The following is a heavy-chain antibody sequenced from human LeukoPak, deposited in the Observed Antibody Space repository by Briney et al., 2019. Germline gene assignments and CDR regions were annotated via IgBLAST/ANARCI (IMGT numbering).Heavy chain of an antibody. CDR3: ARGSPPGPYFDI. V-gene: IGHV1-18*01. CDR1: GYTFTSYG. J-gene: IGHJ3*02. CDR2: ISAYNGNT. Sequence: AAVKVSRKASGYTFTSYGISWVRQAPGQGLEWMRWISAYNGNTNYAQKLQGRVTMTTDTSTSTAYMELRSLRSDDTAVYYCARGSPPGPYFDIWGQGTMVTVSS. D-gene: IGHD2-2*01.